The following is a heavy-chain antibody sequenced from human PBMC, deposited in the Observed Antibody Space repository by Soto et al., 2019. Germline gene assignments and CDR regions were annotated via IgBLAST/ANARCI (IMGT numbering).Heavy chain of an antibody. CDR3: EEGGGSGLDS. V-gene: IGHV1-69*02. D-gene: IGHD3-10*01. CDR1: GGTFRSYT. Sequence: QVQLVQSGAEVKKPGSSVKVSCKASGGTFRSYTISWVRQAPGQGLEWMGMIIPILGIAYHAQKFQGRVTITADKPTSTADMELSSLRSEATAVYYCEEGGGSGLDSWGQGTLVTVS. CDR2: IIPILGIA. J-gene: IGHJ4*02.